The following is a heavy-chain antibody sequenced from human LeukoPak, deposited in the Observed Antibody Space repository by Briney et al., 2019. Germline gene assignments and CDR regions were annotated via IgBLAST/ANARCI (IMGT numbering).Heavy chain of an antibody. V-gene: IGHV1-69*01. Sequence: SVKVSCKASGGTFSSYAISWVRQAPGQGLEWMRGIIPIFGTANYAQKFQGRVTITADESTSTAYMELSSLRSEDTAVYYCARDATNFWSGYSYYYYMDVWGKGTTVTVSS. J-gene: IGHJ6*03. CDR1: GGTFSSYA. CDR3: ARDATNFWSGYSYYYYMDV. CDR2: IIPIFGTA. D-gene: IGHD3-3*01.